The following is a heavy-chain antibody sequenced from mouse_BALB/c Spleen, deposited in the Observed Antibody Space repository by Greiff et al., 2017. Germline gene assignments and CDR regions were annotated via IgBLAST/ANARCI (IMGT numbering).Heavy chain of an antibody. V-gene: IGHV1S29*02. D-gene: IGHD1-1*01. CDR1: GYTFTDYN. J-gene: IGHJ2*01. CDR3: AFYYYGSS. CDR2: IYPYNGGT. Sequence: EVQLVESGPELVKPGASVKISCKASGYTFTDYNMHWVKQSHGKSLEWIGYIYPYNGGTGYNQKFKSKATLTVDNSSSTAYMELRSLTSEDSAVYYCAFYYYGSSWGQGTTLTVSS.